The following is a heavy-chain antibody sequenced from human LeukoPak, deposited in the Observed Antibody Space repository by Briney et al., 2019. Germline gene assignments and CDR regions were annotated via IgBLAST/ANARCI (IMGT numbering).Heavy chain of an antibody. V-gene: IGHV4-39*07. Sequence: PSETLSLTCTVSGGSISSSSYSWGWIRQPPGKGLEWIGEINHSGRTNYNPSLKSRVTMSVDTSKNHFSLKLSSVTAADTAVYYCARGGSGLLWFDYWGQGNLVTVSS. J-gene: IGHJ5*01. CDR2: INHSGRT. CDR1: GGSISSSSYS. CDR3: ARGGSGLLWFDY. D-gene: IGHD3-10*01.